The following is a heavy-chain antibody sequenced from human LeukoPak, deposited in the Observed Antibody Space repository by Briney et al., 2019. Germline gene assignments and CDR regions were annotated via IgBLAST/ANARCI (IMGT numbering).Heavy chain of an antibody. CDR3: ASGSALVRSALRYFDWLLPAFY. V-gene: IGHV4-59*01. D-gene: IGHD3-9*01. J-gene: IGHJ4*02. CDR2: IYYSGST. CDR1: GGSFSGYY. Sequence: SETLSLTCAVYGGSFSGYYWSWIRQPPGKGLEWIGYIYYSGSTNYNPSLKSRVTISVDTSKNQFSLKLSSVTAADTAVYYCASGSALVRSALRYFDWLLPAFYWGQGTLVTVSS.